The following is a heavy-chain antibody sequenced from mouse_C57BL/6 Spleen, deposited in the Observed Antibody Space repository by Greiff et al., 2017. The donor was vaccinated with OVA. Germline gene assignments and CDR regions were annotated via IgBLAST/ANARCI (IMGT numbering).Heavy chain of an antibody. Sequence: EVMLVESGGGLVKPGGSLKLSCAASGFTFSDYGMHWVRQAPEKGLEWVAYISSGSSTIYYADTVKGRFTISRDNAKNTLFLQMTSLRSEDTAMYYCARGDYGSGAWFAYWGQGTLVTVSA. CDR3: ARGDYGSGAWFAY. CDR1: GFTFSDYG. D-gene: IGHD1-1*01. CDR2: ISSGSSTI. J-gene: IGHJ3*01. V-gene: IGHV5-17*01.